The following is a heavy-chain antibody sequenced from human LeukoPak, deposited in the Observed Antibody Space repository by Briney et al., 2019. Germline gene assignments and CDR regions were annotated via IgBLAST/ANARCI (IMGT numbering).Heavy chain of an antibody. D-gene: IGHD5-12*01. V-gene: IGHV4-61*02. CDR3: ARWGRATGYYYYMDV. CDR2: IYTSGGT. Sequence: SETLSLTCTVSGGSISSGSYYWSWIRQPAGKGLEWIGRIYTSGGTNYNPSLKSRVTISVDTSKNQFSLKLSSVTAADTAVYYCARWGRATGYYYYMDVWGKGTTVTVSS. CDR1: GGSISSGSYY. J-gene: IGHJ6*03.